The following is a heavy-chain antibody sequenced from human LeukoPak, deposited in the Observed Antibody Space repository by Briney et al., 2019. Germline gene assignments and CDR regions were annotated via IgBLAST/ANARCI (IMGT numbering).Heavy chain of an antibody. J-gene: IGHJ4*02. V-gene: IGHV3-9*01. D-gene: IGHD3-22*01. CDR3: ARGNPYEPLDY. CDR1: GFTFDDYA. CDR2: ISWNSGSI. Sequence: GGSLRLSCAASGFTFDDYAMHWVRQAPGKGLEWVSGISWNSGSIGYADSVKGRFTISRDNSKNTLYLQMNSLRAEDTAVYYCARGNPYEPLDYWGQGTLVTVSS.